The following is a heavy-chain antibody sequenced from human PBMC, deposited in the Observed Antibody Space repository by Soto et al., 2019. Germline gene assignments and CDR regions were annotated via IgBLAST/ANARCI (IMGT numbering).Heavy chain of an antibody. Sequence: LSLTCAVYGGSFSGYYWSWIRQPPGKGLEWIGEINHSGSTNYNPSLKGRVTISVDTSKNQFSLKLSSVTAADTAVYYCARGYYGYGMDVWGQGPTVTVSS. V-gene: IGHV4-34*01. J-gene: IGHJ6*02. D-gene: IGHD4-17*01. CDR3: ARGYYGYGMDV. CDR1: GGSFSGYY. CDR2: INHSGST.